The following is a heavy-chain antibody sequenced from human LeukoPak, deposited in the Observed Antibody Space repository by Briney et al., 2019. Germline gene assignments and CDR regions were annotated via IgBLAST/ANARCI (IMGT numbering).Heavy chain of an antibody. D-gene: IGHD4-17*01. V-gene: IGHV3-21*01. J-gene: IGHJ5*02. CDR2: ISSSSRYI. CDR3: ARDLMTTVTGNWFDP. CDR1: GFTFSSYS. Sequence: PGGSLRLSCAASGFTFSSYSMNWVRQAPGKGLEWVSSISSSSRYIYYADSVKGRFTISRDNAKNSLYLQMNSLRAEDTAVYYCARDLMTTVTGNWFDPWGQGTLVTVSS.